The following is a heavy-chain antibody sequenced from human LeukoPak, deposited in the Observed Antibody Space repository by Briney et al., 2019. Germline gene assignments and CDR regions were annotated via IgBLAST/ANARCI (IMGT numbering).Heavy chain of an antibody. V-gene: IGHV3-23*01. CDR2: ISGSGAST. D-gene: IGHD6-19*01. J-gene: IGHJ4*02. CDR1: GLTFRSYA. CDR3: AKHVLLAVAEDYFDY. Sequence: GGSLRLSCAASGLTFRSYAMSWVRQAPGKGLEWVSGISGSGASTYYADSVKGRFTISRDNSKNTLYLQMNSLRADDTAVYYCAKHVLLAVAEDYFDYWGQGTLVTVSS.